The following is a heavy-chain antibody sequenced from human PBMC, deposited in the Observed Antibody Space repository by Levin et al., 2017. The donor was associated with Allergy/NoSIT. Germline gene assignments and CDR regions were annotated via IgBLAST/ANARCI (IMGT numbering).Heavy chain of an antibody. CDR2: IKSKTDGGTA. CDR3: TTYISSWYYFDS. CDR1: GITFSNAW. V-gene: IGHV3-15*01. D-gene: IGHD6-13*01. J-gene: IGHJ4*02. Sequence: AGGSLRLSCTASGITFSNAWMSWARQAPGKGLEWVGRIKSKTDGGTADYASPVKGRFTISREDSENTLYLQMNSLKTEDTAVYYCTTYISSWYYFDSWGQGTLVTVSS.